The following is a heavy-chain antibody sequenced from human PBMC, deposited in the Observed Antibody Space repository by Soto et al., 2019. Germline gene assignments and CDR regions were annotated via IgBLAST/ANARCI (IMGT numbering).Heavy chain of an antibody. J-gene: IGHJ3*02. D-gene: IGHD5-12*01. CDR2: INPNSGGT. CDR1: GYTFTGDY. CDR3: ARGLSGYDPTDAFDI. V-gene: IGHV1-2*04. Sequence: GASVKVSCKASGYTFTGDYMHWVRQAPGQGLEWMGWINPNSGGTNYAQKFQGWVTMTRDTSISTAYMELSRLRSDDTAVYYCARGLSGYDPTDAFDIWGQGTMVTVSS.